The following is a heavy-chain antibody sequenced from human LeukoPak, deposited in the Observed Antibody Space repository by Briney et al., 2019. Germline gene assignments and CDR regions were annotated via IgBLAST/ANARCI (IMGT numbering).Heavy chain of an antibody. CDR3: ARHGILGSITYPLDF. V-gene: IGHV4-34*01. Sequence: PSETLSLTCAVYGGSFSGYYWSWIRQPPGKGLEWIGEINHSGSTNYNPSLKSRVTISVDTSKNQFSLKLTSVTAADTAVYYCARHGILGSITYPLDFWGQGTLVTVSS. J-gene: IGHJ4*02. CDR2: INHSGST. CDR1: GGSFSGYY. D-gene: IGHD3-16*01.